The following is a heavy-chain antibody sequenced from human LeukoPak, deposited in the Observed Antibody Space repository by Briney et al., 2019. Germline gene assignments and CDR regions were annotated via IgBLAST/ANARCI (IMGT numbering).Heavy chain of an antibody. CDR3: ARRVIRGYSGYDRGAFDI. Sequence: KPSETLSLTCTVSGGSISSSSYSWGWLRQPPRKGLEWIGTIYYSGSTYYNPSLKSRVTISVDTSKNQFSLKLNSVTAADTAVYYCARRVIRGYSGYDRGAFDIWGQGTMVTVSS. J-gene: IGHJ3*02. V-gene: IGHV4-39*01. CDR1: GGSISSSSYS. D-gene: IGHD5-12*01. CDR2: IYYSGST.